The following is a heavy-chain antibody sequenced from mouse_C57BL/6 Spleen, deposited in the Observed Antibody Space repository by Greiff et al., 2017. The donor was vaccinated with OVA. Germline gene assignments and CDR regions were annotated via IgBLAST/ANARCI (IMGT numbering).Heavy chain of an antibody. V-gene: IGHV1-66*01. CDR2: IYPGSGNT. CDR1: GYSFTSYY. D-gene: IGHD2-1*01. J-gene: IGHJ3*01. CDR3: ARGGAAIYYGNYVSWFAY. Sequence: VQLQESGPELVKPGASVKISCKASGYSFTSYYIHWVKQRPGQGLEWIGWIYPGSGNTKYNEKFKGKATLTADTSSSTAYMQLSSLTSEDSAVYYFARGGAAIYYGNYVSWFAYWGQGTLVTVSA.